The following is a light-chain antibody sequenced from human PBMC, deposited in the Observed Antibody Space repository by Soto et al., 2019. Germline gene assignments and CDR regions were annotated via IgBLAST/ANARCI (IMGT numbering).Light chain of an antibody. J-gene: IGKJ1*01. V-gene: IGKV1-5*03. CDR3: QHYNSYSEA. Sequence: DVQMTKTPSTLSGSVGDRVTITCRASQTISSWLAWYQQKPGKAPKLLIYRASTLKSGVPSRFSGSGSGTEFTLTISSLQPDDFANYYCQHYNSYSEAFGQGTKVDI. CDR2: RAS. CDR1: QTISSW.